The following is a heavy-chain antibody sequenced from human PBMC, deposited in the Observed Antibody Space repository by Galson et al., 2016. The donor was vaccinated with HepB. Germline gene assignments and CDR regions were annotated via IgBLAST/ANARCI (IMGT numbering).Heavy chain of an antibody. CDR1: GFTFSSYA. V-gene: IGHV3-23*01. J-gene: IGHJ3*02. CDR3: VTVQRYYDSSAYLPHAFDI. Sequence: SLRLSCAASGFTFSSYAMSWVRQAPGKGLEWVSTVSGSGGRTYYADSVKGRFTISRDNSKNTLYLQMKSLRAEDTAFYYCVTVQRYYDSSAYLPHAFDIWGQGTMVTVSS. D-gene: IGHD3-22*01. CDR2: VSGSGGRT.